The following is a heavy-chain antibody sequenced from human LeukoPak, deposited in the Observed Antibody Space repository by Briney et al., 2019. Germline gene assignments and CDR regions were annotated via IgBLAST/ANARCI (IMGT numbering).Heavy chain of an antibody. J-gene: IGHJ2*01. CDR1: GDSITRYY. CDR2: FYHSGST. CDR3: ARSLGLGRFDL. Sequence: SETLSLTCAVSGDSITRYYWSWIRQPPGKGLEWIGYFYHSGSTDSNPSLKSRVIIALDTSKRPSSLKLTSVAPADTAVYFCARSLGLGRFDLWGRGTLVTVSS. D-gene: IGHD1-26*01. V-gene: IGHV4-59*01.